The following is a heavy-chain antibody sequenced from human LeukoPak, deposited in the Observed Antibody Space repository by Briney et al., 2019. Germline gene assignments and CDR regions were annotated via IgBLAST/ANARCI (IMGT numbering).Heavy chain of an antibody. V-gene: IGHV1-69*06. D-gene: IGHD6-6*01. CDR3: ARDLGKQLVKEARNWFDP. CDR2: IIPIFGTA. CDR1: GGTFSSYA. J-gene: IGHJ5*02. Sequence: GASVKVSCKASGGTFSSYAISWVRQAPGQGLEWMGGIIPIFGTANYAQKLQGRVTITADKSTSTAYMELSSLRSEDTAVYYCARDLGKQLVKEARNWFDPWGQGTLVTVSS.